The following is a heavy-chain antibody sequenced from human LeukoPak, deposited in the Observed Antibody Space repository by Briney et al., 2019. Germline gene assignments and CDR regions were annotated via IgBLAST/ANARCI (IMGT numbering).Heavy chain of an antibody. CDR3: AKGHDY. Sequence: GRSLRLSCAASGFTFSSYGMHWVRQAPGKGLEWVAVISYDGSNKYYADSVKGRFTISRDNSKNTLYLQMNSLRAEDTAVYYCAKGHDYWGQGTLLTVSS. J-gene: IGHJ4*02. CDR1: GFTFSSYG. V-gene: IGHV3-30*18. CDR2: ISYDGSNK.